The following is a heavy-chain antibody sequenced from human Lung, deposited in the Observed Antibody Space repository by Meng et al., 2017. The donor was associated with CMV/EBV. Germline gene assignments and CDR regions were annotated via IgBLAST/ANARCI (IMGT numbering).Heavy chain of an antibody. CDR3: ATRGYHYVDHY. J-gene: IGHJ4*02. V-gene: IGHV4-4*02. D-gene: IGHD4-17*01. CDR1: GGSITNW. Sequence: QVQLQESGPGLVKPSGTLSLTCAVSGGSITNWWSLVRQPPGKRLEWIGEMYHSGSTNYNPSLKSRVTMSIDKSKNQFFLNLNSVTAADTAMYYCATRGYHYVDHYWGQGTLVTVSS. CDR2: MYHSGST.